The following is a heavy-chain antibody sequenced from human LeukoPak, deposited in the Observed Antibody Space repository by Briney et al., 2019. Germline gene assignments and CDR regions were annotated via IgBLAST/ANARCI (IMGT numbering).Heavy chain of an antibody. CDR3: AREIAVAAAPDI. Sequence: SETLSLTCAVYGGSFSGYYWSWIRQPPGKGLEWIGEINHSGSTNYNPSLKSRVTISVDTSKNQFSLKLSSVTAADTAVYYCAREIAVAAAPDIWGQGTMVTVSS. CDR1: GGSFSGYY. CDR2: INHSGST. D-gene: IGHD6-19*01. J-gene: IGHJ3*02. V-gene: IGHV4-34*01.